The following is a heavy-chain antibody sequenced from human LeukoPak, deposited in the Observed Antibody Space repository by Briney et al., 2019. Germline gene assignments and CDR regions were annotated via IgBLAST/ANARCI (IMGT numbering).Heavy chain of an antibody. CDR1: GYTFTGYY. J-gene: IGHJ4*02. Sequence: ASVKVSCKASGYTFTGYYMHWVRQAPGEGLEWMGWINPNSGGTNYARKFQGRVTMTRDTSISTAYMELSRLRSDDTAVYYSARQLYSSGWYGFFDYWGQGTLVTVSS. V-gene: IGHV1-2*02. D-gene: IGHD6-19*01. CDR3: ARQLYSSGWYGFFDY. CDR2: INPNSGGT.